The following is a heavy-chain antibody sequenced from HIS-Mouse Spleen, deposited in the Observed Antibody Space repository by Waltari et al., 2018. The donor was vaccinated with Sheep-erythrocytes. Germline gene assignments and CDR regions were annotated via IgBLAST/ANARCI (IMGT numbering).Heavy chain of an antibody. Sequence: EVQLVESGGGLVQPGRSLRLSCAASGFTFDDYAMHWVRQAPGKGLEWVSGISWNSGSIGYADSVKGRFTISRDNAKNSLYLQMNSLRAEDTALYYCTRIPLTGAWGQGTLVTVSS. CDR1: GFTFDDYA. V-gene: IGHV3-9*01. CDR3: TRIPLTGA. CDR2: ISWNSGSI. J-gene: IGHJ5*02. D-gene: IGHD2-8*02.